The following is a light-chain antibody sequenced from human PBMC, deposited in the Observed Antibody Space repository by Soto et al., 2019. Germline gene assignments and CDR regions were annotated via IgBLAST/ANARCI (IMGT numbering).Light chain of an antibody. V-gene: IGKV1-5*03. Sequence: DIQMTQSPSTLSASVGDRVTITCRASQSISSWLAWYQQKPGKAPKLLIYKASSLKSGVPSRFSGSGSGTEFTLTISSLKPDDFATYYCQQYNSYRWTFGQGTKVEIK. CDR3: QQYNSYRWT. J-gene: IGKJ1*01. CDR2: KAS. CDR1: QSISSW.